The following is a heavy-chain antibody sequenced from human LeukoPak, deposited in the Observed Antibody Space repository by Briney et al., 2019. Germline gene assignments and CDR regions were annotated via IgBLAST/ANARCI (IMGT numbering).Heavy chain of an antibody. CDR2: INHSGST. D-gene: IGHD1-1*01. V-gene: IGHV4-34*01. CDR3: ARGNRGDNWNDPVIAFDI. Sequence: PSETLSLTCAVYGGSFSGYYWNWIRQPPGKGLGWIGEINHSGSTNYNPSLKRRVTISIDTSKNQFSLKLRFVTAADTAVYYCARGNRGDNWNDPVIAFDIWGQGTMVTVSS. CDR1: GGSFSGYY. J-gene: IGHJ3*02.